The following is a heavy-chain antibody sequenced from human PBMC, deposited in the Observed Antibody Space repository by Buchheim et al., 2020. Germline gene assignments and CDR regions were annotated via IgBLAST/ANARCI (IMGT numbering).Heavy chain of an antibody. J-gene: IGHJ4*02. V-gene: IGHV3-23*01. CDR3: AKEEVPNDY. CDR1: GFTFSNSA. CDR2: ISRSGDTT. Sequence: EAQLLESGGGLVQPGGSLRLSCAVSGFTFSNSAMTWVRQAPGKGLEWVSAISRSGDTTYYADSVMGRFTISRETSKHTLYLQMNSLRVDDTAVYYCAKEEVPNDYWGLGT.